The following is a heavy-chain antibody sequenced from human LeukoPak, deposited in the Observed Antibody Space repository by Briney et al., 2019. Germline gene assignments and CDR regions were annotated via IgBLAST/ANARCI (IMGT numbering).Heavy chain of an antibody. CDR1: GGSFSGYY. J-gene: IGHJ4*02. Sequence: PSETLSLTCAVYGGSFSGYYWSWIRQPPGKGPEWIGEINHSGSTNYNPSLKSRVTISVDTSKNQFSLKLSSVTAAGRAVYYCARGMFGDSLNFDYWGQGTLVTVSS. CDR3: ARGMFGDSLNFDY. D-gene: IGHD3-10*02. CDR2: INHSGST. V-gene: IGHV4-34*01.